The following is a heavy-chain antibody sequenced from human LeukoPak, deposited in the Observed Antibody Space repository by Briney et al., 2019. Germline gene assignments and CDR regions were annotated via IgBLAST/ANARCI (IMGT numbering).Heavy chain of an antibody. J-gene: IGHJ4*02. CDR2: INTDGSDT. Sequence: GGSLRLSCAASGFTFSSNYMHWVRQAPGKGLVWVSRINTDGSDTTYADFVKGRFTISRDDAKNTLYLEMNSLRAEDTAGYYCARALRSPGDSGLDYWGQGALVTVSS. CDR3: ARALRSPGDSGLDY. D-gene: IGHD3-10*01. CDR1: GFTFSSNY. V-gene: IGHV3-74*03.